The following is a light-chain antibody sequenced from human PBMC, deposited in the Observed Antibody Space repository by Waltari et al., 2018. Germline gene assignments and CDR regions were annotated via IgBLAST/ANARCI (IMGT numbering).Light chain of an antibody. J-gene: IGKJ1*01. CDR1: QSSSTN. Sequence: ERVMTQSPDILSVSPGETVTLSCRASQSSSTNVAWYQHKPGQAPRLRVYNGATRDTGSPATFRGSGSGTEFTLTISSLQPEDFAVYFCQQYDDWPATFGQGTKVEI. V-gene: IGKV3-15*01. CDR3: QQYDDWPAT. CDR2: NGA.